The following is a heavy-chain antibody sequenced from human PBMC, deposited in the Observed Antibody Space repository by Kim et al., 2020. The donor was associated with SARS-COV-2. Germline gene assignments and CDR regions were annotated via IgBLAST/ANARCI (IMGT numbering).Heavy chain of an antibody. Sequence: GGSLRLSCAASGFTFSNYAMYWVRQAPGKGLEYVSAISANGGNTYYADSVKGRFTISRDNSKNTLYLQMGSLRIEDMAVYYCARGSSGTYDYWGQGTLVTVSS. CDR1: GFTFSNYA. CDR2: ISANGGNT. CDR3: ARGSSGTYDY. D-gene: IGHD1-26*01. V-gene: IGHV3-64*02. J-gene: IGHJ4*02.